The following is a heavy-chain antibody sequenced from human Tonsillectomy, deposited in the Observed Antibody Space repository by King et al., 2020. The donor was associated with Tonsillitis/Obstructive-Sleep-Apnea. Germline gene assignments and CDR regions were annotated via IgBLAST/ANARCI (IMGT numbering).Heavy chain of an antibody. CDR1: GFTFSRYW. CDR2: IKQDGSVQ. CDR3: ARDGGYCSSTNCYDAFDV. J-gene: IGHJ3*01. Sequence: VQLVESGGGLVQPGGSLRLFCALSGFTFSRYWMTWVRQAPGKGLEWGANIKQDGSVQNYLDFVRGRFTISRDNAKNSLYLQMTSLRAEDTAVYYCARDGGYCSSTNCYDAFDVWGQGTMVTVSS. V-gene: IGHV3-7*04. D-gene: IGHD2-2*01.